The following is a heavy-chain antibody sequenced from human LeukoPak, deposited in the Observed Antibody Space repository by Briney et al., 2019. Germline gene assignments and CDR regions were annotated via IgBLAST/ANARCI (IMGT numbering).Heavy chain of an antibody. V-gene: IGHV1-3*01. J-gene: IGHJ4*02. Sequence: EWMGWINAGNGNTKYSQKFQGRVTITRDTSASTAYMELNSLRSEDTAVYYCAREVPTAIDYWGQGTPVTVSS. CDR3: AREVPTAIDY. CDR2: INAGNGNT. D-gene: IGHD2-2*01.